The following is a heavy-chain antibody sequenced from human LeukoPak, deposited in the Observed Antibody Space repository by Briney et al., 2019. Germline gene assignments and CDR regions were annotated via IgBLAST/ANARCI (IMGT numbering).Heavy chain of an antibody. Sequence: GASVKVSCKPTGYSFTAYYIFWMRPPPGQGLECMGWINLYNGATKYAQRFQSRITMTRDTPISTAYMELSRLRSDDTATYYCASWAGGYEPVASFDYWGQGTLVPVSS. CDR2: INLYNGAT. V-gene: IGHV1-2*02. CDR3: ASWAGGYEPVASFDY. J-gene: IGHJ4*02. CDR1: GYSFTAYY. D-gene: IGHD6-13*01.